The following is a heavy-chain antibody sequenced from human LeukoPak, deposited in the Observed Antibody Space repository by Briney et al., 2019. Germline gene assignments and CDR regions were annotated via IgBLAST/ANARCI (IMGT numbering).Heavy chain of an antibody. CDR1: GFTFSDYA. V-gene: IGHV3-30*04. J-gene: IGHJ4*02. Sequence: GGSLRLSCAASGFTFSDYAMHWVRQAPDKGLEWVAVVSYDGSNKYYADSVKGRFTVSRDNSKNTLYLQMNSLRAEDTAVYYCAIGDSLGELSSSFEYWGQGTLVTVSS. CDR2: VSYDGSNK. CDR3: AIGDSLGELSSSFEY. D-gene: IGHD3-16*02.